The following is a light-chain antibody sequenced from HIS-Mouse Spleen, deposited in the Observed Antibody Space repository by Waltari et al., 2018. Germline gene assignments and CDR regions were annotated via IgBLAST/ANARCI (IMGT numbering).Light chain of an antibody. CDR1: QSVSSY. CDR2: DAS. CDR3: QQRSNWQYT. Sequence: EIVLTQSPATMSLSPGDRATLSCRASQSVSSYLAWYQQKPGQAPRLLIYDASNRATGIPARFSGSGPGTDFTLTISSLEPEDFAVYYCQQRSNWQYTFGQGTKLEIK. V-gene: IGKV3D-11*02. J-gene: IGKJ2*01.